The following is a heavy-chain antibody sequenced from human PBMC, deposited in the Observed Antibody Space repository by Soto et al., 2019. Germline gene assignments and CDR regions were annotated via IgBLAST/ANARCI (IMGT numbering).Heavy chain of an antibody. Sequence: PGGSLRLSCAASGFTFSDHYMDWVRQAPVKGLEWVGRTRNKANSYTTEYAASVKGRFTISRDDSKKSLYLQMNSLKTEDTAVYYCTSGAVATRLSGLDVWGQGTTVTVSS. J-gene: IGHJ6*02. D-gene: IGHD2-15*01. CDR2: TRNKANSYTT. CDR3: TSGAVATRLSGLDV. CDR1: GFTFSDHY. V-gene: IGHV3-72*01.